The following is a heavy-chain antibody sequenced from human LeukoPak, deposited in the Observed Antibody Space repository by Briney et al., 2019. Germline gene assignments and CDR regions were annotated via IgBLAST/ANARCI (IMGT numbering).Heavy chain of an antibody. J-gene: IGHJ4*02. D-gene: IGHD1-14*01. CDR2: IYYSGST. CDR3: ARDRGGNLDY. V-gene: IGHV4-61*01. CDR1: GGSISSSSYY. Sequence: PSETLSLTCSVSGGSISSSSYYWGWIRQPPGKGLEWIGYIYYSGSTNYNPSLKSRVTISVDTSKNQFSLKLSSVTAADTAVYYCARDRGGNLDYWGQGTLVTVSS.